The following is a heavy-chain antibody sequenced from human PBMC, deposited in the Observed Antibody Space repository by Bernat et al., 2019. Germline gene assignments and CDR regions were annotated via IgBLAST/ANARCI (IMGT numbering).Heavy chain of an antibody. J-gene: IGHJ3*02. V-gene: IGHV3-23*01. D-gene: IGHD3-16*02. CDR3: ARAGRLITFGGVIVRGGAFDI. Sequence: EVQLLESGGGLVQPGGSLRLSCAASGFTFSSYAMSWVRQAPGEGLEWVSAISGSGGSTYYADSVKGRFTISRDNSKNTLYLQMNSLRAEDTAVYYCARAGRLITFGGVIVRGGAFDIWGQGTMVTVSS. CDR2: ISGSGGST. CDR1: GFTFSSYA.